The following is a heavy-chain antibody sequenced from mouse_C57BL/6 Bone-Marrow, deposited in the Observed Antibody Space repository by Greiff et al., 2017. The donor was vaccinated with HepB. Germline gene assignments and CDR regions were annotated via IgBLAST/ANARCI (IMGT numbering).Heavy chain of an antibody. CDR3: ARNPYDGYYVGFDY. J-gene: IGHJ2*01. V-gene: IGHV1-80*01. Sequence: QVQLQQSGAELVKPGASVKISCKASGYAFSSYWMNWVKQRPGKGLEWIGQIYPGDGDTNYNGKFKGKATLTADKSSSTAYMQLSSLTSEDSAVYFCARNPYDGYYVGFDYWGQGTTLTVSS. D-gene: IGHD2-3*01. CDR2: IYPGDGDT. CDR1: GYAFSSYW.